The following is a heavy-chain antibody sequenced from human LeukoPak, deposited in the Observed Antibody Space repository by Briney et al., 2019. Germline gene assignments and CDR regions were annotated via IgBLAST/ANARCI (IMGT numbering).Heavy chain of an antibody. V-gene: IGHV1-69*05. CDR3: ARGNLSYSNPTNYYYMDV. J-gene: IGHJ6*03. CDR1: GGTFSSYA. Sequence: ASVKVSCKASGGTFSSYAISWVRQAPGQGLEWMGGIIPIFGTANYAQKFQGRVTITTDESTSTAYMELSSLRSEDTAVYYCARGNLSYSNPTNYYYMDVWGKGTTVTVSS. D-gene: IGHD4-11*01. CDR2: IIPIFGTA.